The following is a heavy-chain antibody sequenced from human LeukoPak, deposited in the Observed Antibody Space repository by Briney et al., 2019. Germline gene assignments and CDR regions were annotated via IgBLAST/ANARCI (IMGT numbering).Heavy chain of an antibody. CDR2: ISSSGRT. J-gene: IGHJ4*02. D-gene: IGHD5-12*01. Sequence: SETLSLTCTVSAGSISDYYWTWIRQPAGKGLEWIGRISSSGRTYYNPSLKSRVTISLDTSNNQFSLEVTSVTAADTAVYYCGRGTEMTRVSGYYSFDYWGRGTLVTVSS. V-gene: IGHV4-4*07. CDR3: GRGTEMTRVSGYYSFDY. CDR1: AGSISDYY.